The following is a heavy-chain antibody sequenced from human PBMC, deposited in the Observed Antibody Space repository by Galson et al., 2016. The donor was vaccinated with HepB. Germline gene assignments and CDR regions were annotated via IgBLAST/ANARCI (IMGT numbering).Heavy chain of an antibody. Sequence: SLRLSCAASGFTFDNYAIHWVRQAPGKGLEWVSVTSYDESNKYYADSVKGRFTISRDNSKNTVFLQMNSLRAEDTAVYYCARGAGNWYFDLWGRGTLVTVSS. CDR3: ARGAGNWYFDL. V-gene: IGHV3-30-3*01. CDR2: TSYDESNK. D-gene: IGHD6-13*01. CDR1: GFTFDNYA. J-gene: IGHJ2*01.